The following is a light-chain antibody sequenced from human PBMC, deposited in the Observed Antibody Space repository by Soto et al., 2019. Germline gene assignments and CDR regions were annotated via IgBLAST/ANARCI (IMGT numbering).Light chain of an antibody. CDR2: GAS. CDR1: QDIRKY. Sequence: DIQMTQSPSSLSASVGDRVTITCQASQDIRKYLSWYQQKPGRAPKLLIYGASNLETGVPSRFSGSGYGTDFTFTISSLQPEDIATYYCQHYDHLPPFTFGPGTKVAL. V-gene: IGKV1-33*01. CDR3: QHYDHLPPFT. J-gene: IGKJ3*01.